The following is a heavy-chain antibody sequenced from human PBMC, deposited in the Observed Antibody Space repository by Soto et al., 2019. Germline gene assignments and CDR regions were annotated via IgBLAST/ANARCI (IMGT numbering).Heavy chain of an antibody. CDR1: GGSTSSYY. CDR3: ARLQTMVHPFGF. V-gene: IGHV4-59*08. Sequence: PSETLSLTCTVSGGSTSSYYFCLIRQPPEKVQERRRYIDYSGNTNYNHTLKSRVTISIDTSKNPSSMKLSTVTAADTAVYYLARLQTMVHPFGFWGQGTLGTVSS. CDR2: IDYSGNT. D-gene: IGHD3-10*01. J-gene: IGHJ4*02.